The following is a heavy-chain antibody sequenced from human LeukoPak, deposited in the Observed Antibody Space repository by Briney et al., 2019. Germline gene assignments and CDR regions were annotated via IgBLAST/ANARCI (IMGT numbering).Heavy chain of an antibody. D-gene: IGHD4-11*01. CDR1: GFTFSSYS. J-gene: IGHJ4*02. CDR3: ARDLDYTSPGFDY. Sequence: TGGSLSLSCAASGFTFSSYSMNWVRQAPGKGLEWVSSISSSSSYIYYADSVKGRFTISRDNAKNSLYLQMNSLRAEDTAVYYCARDLDYTSPGFDYWGQGTLVTVSS. CDR2: ISSSSSYI. V-gene: IGHV3-21*01.